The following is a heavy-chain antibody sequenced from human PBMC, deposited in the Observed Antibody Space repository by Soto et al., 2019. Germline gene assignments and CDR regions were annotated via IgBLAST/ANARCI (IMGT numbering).Heavy chain of an antibody. CDR3: ARYEKEGGYEIREYYYYYGMDV. CDR2: ISSSSSDT. D-gene: IGHD5-12*01. V-gene: IGHV3-11*06. J-gene: IGHJ6*02. CDR1: GFTFSDYY. Sequence: GGSLRLSCAASGFTFSDYYMSWIRMAPGKGLECVSYISSSSSDTNYADSVKGRFTITRDNAKNSLYLQMISLRAEDTAVYYCARYEKEGGYEIREYYYYYGMDVWGQGTTVKVSS.